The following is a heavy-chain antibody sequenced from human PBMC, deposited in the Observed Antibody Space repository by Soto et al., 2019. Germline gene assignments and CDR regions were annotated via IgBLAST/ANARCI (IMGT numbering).Heavy chain of an antibody. Sequence: ASVKVSCKASGYTFTSYDINWVRQATGQGLEWMGWMNPNSGNTGYAQKFQGRVTMTRNTSISTAYMELSSLRSEDTAVYYCARDSMGYYGSGSGYYGMDVWGQGTTVTVSS. J-gene: IGHJ6*02. CDR3: ARDSMGYYGSGSGYYGMDV. V-gene: IGHV1-8*01. D-gene: IGHD3-10*01. CDR1: GYTFTSYD. CDR2: MNPNSGNT.